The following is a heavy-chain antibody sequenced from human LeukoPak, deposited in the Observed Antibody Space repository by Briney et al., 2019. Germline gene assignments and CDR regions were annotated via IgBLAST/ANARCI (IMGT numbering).Heavy chain of an antibody. CDR1: GFTVSSNY. Sequence: GGSLRLSCAASGFTVSSNYMSWVRQAPGKGLEGVSVIYSGSSTYYADSVKGRFTISRDNSKNTLYLQMNSLRAEDTAVYYCARDATYYYGSGSYPWGQGTLVTVSS. CDR2: IYSGSST. D-gene: IGHD3-10*01. V-gene: IGHV3-66*01. CDR3: ARDATYYYGSGSYP. J-gene: IGHJ4*02.